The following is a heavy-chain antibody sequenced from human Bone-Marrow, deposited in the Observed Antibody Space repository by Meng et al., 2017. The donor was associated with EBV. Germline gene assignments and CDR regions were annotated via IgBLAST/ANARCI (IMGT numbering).Heavy chain of an antibody. CDR1: GVSIGSGHW. CDR3: ARDYYGYHYLDS. V-gene: IGHV4-4*02. J-gene: IGHJ4*02. CDR2: IYHSGST. Sequence: QVPVEGSGPGLVTPSGTLPLTCAVSGVSIGSGHWWSWVRQPPEKGLEWIGNIYHSGSTSYNPSLKSRVTISVDKSKNQFSLTVSSVTAADTAVYFCARDYYGYHYLDSWGRGTLVTVSS. D-gene: IGHD3-10*01.